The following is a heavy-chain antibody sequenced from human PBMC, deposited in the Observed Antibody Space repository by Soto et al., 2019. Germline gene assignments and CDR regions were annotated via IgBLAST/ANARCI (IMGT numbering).Heavy chain of an antibody. CDR1: GFTFSSYA. CDR3: AKDLGANYCSSTSCYIGY. V-gene: IGHV3-23*01. D-gene: IGHD2-2*02. CDR2: ISGSGGST. J-gene: IGHJ4*02. Sequence: GGSLRLSCAASGFTFSSYAMSWVHQAPGKGLEWVSAISGSGGSTYYADSVKGRFTISRDNSKNTLYLQMNSLRAEDTAVYYCAKDLGANYCSSTSCYIGYWGQGTLVTVSS.